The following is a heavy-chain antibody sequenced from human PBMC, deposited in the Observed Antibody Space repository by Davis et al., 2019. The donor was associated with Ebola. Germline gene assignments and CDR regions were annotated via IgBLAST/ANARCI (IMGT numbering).Heavy chain of an antibody. CDR3: AREVGPIDY. CDR1: GGTFSSYA. CDR2: ISAYNGNT. D-gene: IGHD1-26*01. Sequence: AASVKVSCKASGGTFSSYAISWVRQAPGQGLEWMGWISAYNGNTNYAQKFQGRVTITADKSTSTAYMELSSLRSEDTAVYYCAREVGPIDYWGQGTLVTVSS. V-gene: IGHV1-69*10. J-gene: IGHJ4*02.